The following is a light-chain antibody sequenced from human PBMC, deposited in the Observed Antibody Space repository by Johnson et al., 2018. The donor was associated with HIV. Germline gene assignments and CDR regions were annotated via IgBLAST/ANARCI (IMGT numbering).Light chain of an antibody. CDR1: SSNIGNNY. CDR2: ENN. Sequence: QSVLTQPPSVSAAPGQKVTISCSGSSSNIGNNYVSWYQHLPGTAPKLLIYENNKRPSGIPDRFPGSKSGTSATLGINGLQTGDEADYYCGTWDSSLSAGGVFGTGTKVTVL. V-gene: IGLV1-51*02. CDR3: GTWDSSLSAGGV. J-gene: IGLJ1*01.